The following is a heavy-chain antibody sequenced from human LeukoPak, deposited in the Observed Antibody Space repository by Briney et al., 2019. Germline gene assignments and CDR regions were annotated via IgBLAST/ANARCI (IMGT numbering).Heavy chain of an antibody. Sequence: GASVKVSCKASGGTFSSYAISWVRQAPGQGLEWMGRINPNSGGTNYAQKFQGRVTMTRDTSISTAYMELSRLRSDDTAVYYCAREGIFVGWDYWGQGTLVTVSS. CDR1: GGTFSSYA. CDR2: INPNSGGT. V-gene: IGHV1-2*06. D-gene: IGHD3-3*01. J-gene: IGHJ4*02. CDR3: AREGIFVGWDY.